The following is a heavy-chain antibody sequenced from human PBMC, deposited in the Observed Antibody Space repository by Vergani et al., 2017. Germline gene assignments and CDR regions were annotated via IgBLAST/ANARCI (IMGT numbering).Heavy chain of an antibody. Sequence: QVQLVQSGAEVKKPGSSVKVSCKASGGTFSSYAISWVRLATGQGLEWMGWMNPKSGNTAYAAKFQGRITMTRDSSTDTAYMEMKSLRSEDTAIYFCAKADINSKYRHNWFGAWGRGTVVTVSS. D-gene: IGHD4-11*01. CDR1: GGTFSSYA. V-gene: IGHV1-8*02. J-gene: IGHJ5*02. CDR3: AKADINSKYRHNWFGA. CDR2: MNPKSGNT.